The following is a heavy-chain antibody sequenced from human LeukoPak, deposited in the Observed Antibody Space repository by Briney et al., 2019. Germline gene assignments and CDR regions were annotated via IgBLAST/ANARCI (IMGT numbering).Heavy chain of an antibody. CDR1: GGSISSYY. Sequence: PSETLSLTCTVSGGSISSYYWGWIRQPPGKGLEWIGYIYYSGSTNYNPSPKSRVTISVDTSKNQFSLKLSSVTAADTAVYYCARDSGGYSGYDYIYWGQGTLVTVSS. CDR2: IYYSGST. CDR3: ARDSGGYSGYDYIY. J-gene: IGHJ4*02. V-gene: IGHV4-59*01. D-gene: IGHD5-12*01.